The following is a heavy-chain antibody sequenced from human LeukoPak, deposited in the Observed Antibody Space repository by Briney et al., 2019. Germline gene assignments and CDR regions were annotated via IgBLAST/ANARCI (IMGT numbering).Heavy chain of an antibody. V-gene: IGHV1-8*02. D-gene: IGHD3-10*01. CDR3: ARIISPWGSDAFDI. Sequence: ASVKVSCKVSGYTFTSYGISWVRQATGQGLEWMGWMNPNSGNTGYAQKFQGRVTMTRNTSISTAYMELSSLRSEDTAVYYCARIISPWGSDAFDIWGQGTMVTVSS. CDR2: MNPNSGNT. CDR1: GYTFTSYG. J-gene: IGHJ3*02.